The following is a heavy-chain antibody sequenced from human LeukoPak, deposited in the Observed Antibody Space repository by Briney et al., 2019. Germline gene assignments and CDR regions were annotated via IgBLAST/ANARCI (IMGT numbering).Heavy chain of an antibody. CDR2: ISYDGSDV. D-gene: IGHD3-16*02. CDR1: GFTFSNYA. Sequence: GGSLRLSCAASGFTFSNYAMHWVRQAPGRGLQWVAVISYDGSDVNCADSVKGRFTISRDNSKSTLYLQLNSLRVEDTAVYYCARGSSTPSNYVWGSYRSHGMDVWGQGTTVTVSS. J-gene: IGHJ6*02. CDR3: ARGSSTPSNYVWGSYRSHGMDV. V-gene: IGHV3-30*04.